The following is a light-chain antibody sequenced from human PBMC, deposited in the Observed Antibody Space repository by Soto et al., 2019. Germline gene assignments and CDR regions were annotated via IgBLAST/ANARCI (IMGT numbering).Light chain of an antibody. CDR1: QSVSIW. V-gene: IGKV1-5*03. J-gene: IGKJ1*01. CDR3: QQFNTSRWT. Sequence: DIQMTQSPSTLSASEGDRVTISCRASQSVSIWLAWYQKKPGRAPKLLIYKSSILESGVPSRFSGSGSGTEFTLTISRLQPDDFVTYYCQQFNTSRWTFGQGTKVEIK. CDR2: KSS.